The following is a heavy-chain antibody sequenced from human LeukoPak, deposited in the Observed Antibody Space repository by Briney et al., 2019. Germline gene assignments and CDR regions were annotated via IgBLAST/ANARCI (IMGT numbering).Heavy chain of an antibody. V-gene: IGHV3-43*02. CDR2: ISGDGGST. J-gene: IGHJ2*01. Sequence: GGSLRLSCAASGFTFDDYAMHWARQAPGKGLEWVSLISGDGGSTYYADSVKGRFTISRDNSKNSLYLQMNSLRTEDTALYYCAKDAPYTAGFYWYFDLWGRGTLVTVSS. CDR3: AKDAPYTAGFYWYFDL. D-gene: IGHD5-18*01. CDR1: GFTFDDYA.